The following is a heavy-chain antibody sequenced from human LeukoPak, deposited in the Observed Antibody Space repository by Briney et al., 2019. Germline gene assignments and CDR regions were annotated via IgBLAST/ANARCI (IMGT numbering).Heavy chain of an antibody. D-gene: IGHD5-18*01. Sequence: ASVKVSCKASGYTFTSYGISWVRQAPGQELEWMGWISAYNGNTNYAQKLQGRVTMTTDTSTSTAYMELRSLRSDDTAVYYCARAPDTAMDHDYWGQGTLVTVSS. V-gene: IGHV1-18*04. CDR1: GYTFTSYG. CDR3: ARAPDTAMDHDY. J-gene: IGHJ4*02. CDR2: ISAYNGNT.